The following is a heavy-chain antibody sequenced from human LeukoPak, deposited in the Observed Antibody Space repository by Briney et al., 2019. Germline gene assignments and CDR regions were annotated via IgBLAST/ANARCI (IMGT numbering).Heavy chain of an antibody. Sequence: SETLSLTCAVYGGSFSGYYWGWIRQPPGKGLEWIGEINHSGSTNYNPSLKSRVTISVDTSKNQFSLKLSSVTAADTAVYYCARGQEMATIIFDYWGQGTLVTVSS. CDR3: ARGQEMATIIFDY. J-gene: IGHJ4*02. D-gene: IGHD5-24*01. CDR2: INHSGST. V-gene: IGHV4-34*01. CDR1: GGSFSGYY.